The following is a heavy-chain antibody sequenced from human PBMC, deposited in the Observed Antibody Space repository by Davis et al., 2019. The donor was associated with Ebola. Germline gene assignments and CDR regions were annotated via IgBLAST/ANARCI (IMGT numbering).Heavy chain of an antibody. V-gene: IGHV1-46*01. D-gene: IGHD5-18*01. CDR3: ARESGEHTSMAKPFDY. J-gene: IGHJ4*02. CDR2: INPSGGST. CDR1: GYTFTSYY. Sequence: ASVKVSCKASGYTFTSYYMHWVRQAPGQGLEWMGIINPSGGSTNYAQKFQGRVTITADESTSTAYMELSSLRSEDTAVYYCARESGEHTSMAKPFDYWGQGTLVTVSS.